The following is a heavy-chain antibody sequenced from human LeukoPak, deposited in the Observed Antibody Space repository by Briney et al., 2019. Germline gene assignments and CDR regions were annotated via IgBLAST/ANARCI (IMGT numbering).Heavy chain of an antibody. V-gene: IGHV1-18*01. CDR1: GYTFTTYG. CDR3: ARGRHCSGTCCYKVYYYYMDV. D-gene: IGHD2-2*02. Sequence: ASVKVSCKASGYTFTTYGISWVRQAPGQGLEWMGWISAYNGNTNYAQNLQGRVTMTTDTSTSTAYMELRSLTSNDTAVCYCARGRHCSGTCCYKVYYYYMDVWGKGTTVTVSS. CDR2: ISAYNGNT. J-gene: IGHJ6*03.